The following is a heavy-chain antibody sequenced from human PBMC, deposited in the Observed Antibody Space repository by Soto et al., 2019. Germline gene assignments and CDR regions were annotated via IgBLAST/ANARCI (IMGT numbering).Heavy chain of an antibody. CDR1: GYTFTNYG. J-gene: IGHJ4*02. CDR2: INVYNGKT. CDR3: ARGSEPTDFDY. V-gene: IGHV1-18*01. Sequence: QVQLVQSGGEVAKPGASVKVSCKASGYTFTNYGINWVRQAPGLGLEWMGWINVYNGKTNYAQKFHARVTMTTDTSTNSVYMELRSLRSDDTAVYYCARGSEPTDFDYWGQGTLVIVSS.